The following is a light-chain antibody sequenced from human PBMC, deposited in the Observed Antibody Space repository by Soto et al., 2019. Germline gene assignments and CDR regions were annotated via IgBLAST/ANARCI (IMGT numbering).Light chain of an antibody. CDR1: QSLSSSY. J-gene: IGKJ5*01. Sequence: MTQSPSTLSASVGDRVTITCRASQSLSSSYLAWYQQKPGQAPRLLIFATSTRATGIPARFSGSGSGTEFTLTISSLQSEDFAVYYCQQYNNWPITFGQGTRLEIK. CDR2: ATS. CDR3: QQYNNWPIT. V-gene: IGKV3-15*01.